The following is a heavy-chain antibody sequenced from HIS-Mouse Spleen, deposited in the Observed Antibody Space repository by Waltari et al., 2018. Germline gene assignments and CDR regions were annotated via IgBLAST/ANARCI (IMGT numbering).Heavy chain of an antibody. J-gene: IGHJ2*01. Sequence: EVQLVESGGGLVQPGGSLRLSCAASGFTFRSLWLSWFPWAPGKGREWVANIKQDGSEKYYVDSVKGRFTISRDNAKNSLYLQMNSLRAEDTAVYYCARDLGGGLWYFDLWGRGTLVTVSS. D-gene: IGHD3-16*01. CDR3: ARDLGGGLWYFDL. V-gene: IGHV3-7*01. CDR1: GFTFRSLW. CDR2: IKQDGSEK.